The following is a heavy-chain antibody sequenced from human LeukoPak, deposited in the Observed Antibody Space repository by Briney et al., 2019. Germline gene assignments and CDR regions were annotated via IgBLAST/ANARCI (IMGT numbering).Heavy chain of an antibody. Sequence: PGGSLRLSCAASGFTFDDYAMHWVRQAPGKGLEWVSLIRGDGGSSYYPDSVKGRFTISRDNSKNSLYLQMNSLRTEDTALYYCAAGRVEMAPVSYYYGMDVWGQGTTVTVSS. J-gene: IGHJ6*02. V-gene: IGHV3-43*02. CDR2: IRGDGGSS. CDR1: GFTFDDYA. D-gene: IGHD5-24*01. CDR3: AAGRVEMAPVSYYYGMDV.